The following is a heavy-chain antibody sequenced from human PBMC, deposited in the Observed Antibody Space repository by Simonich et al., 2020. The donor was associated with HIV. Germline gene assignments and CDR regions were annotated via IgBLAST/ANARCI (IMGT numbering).Heavy chain of an antibody. V-gene: IGHV3-30*07. CDR1: GFTFSSYA. CDR3: ASGGSISSVWADDY. Sequence: VQLVESGGGVVQPGRSLRLSCAASGFTFSSYAMHWVRQAPGKGLEGVAVISYDGSNKYYADSVKGRFTSSRDNSKNTLYLQMNSLRAEDTAVYYCASGGSISSVWADDYWGQGTLVTVSS. J-gene: IGHJ4*02. CDR2: ISYDGSNK. D-gene: IGHD3-16*01.